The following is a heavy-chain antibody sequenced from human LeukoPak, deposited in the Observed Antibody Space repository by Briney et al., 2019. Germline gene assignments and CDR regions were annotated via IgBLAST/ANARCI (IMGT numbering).Heavy chain of an antibody. J-gene: IGHJ4*02. Sequence: GGSLRLSCEASGFTFSSYAMSWVRKAPGKGLEWVSAISGSGGSTYYADSVKGRFTISRDNSKNTLYLQMNSLRAEDTAVYYCARRIVVVPAAILYFDYWGQGTLVTVSS. D-gene: IGHD2-2*01. CDR3: ARRIVVVPAAILYFDY. CDR2: ISGSGGST. V-gene: IGHV3-23*01. CDR1: GFTFSSYA.